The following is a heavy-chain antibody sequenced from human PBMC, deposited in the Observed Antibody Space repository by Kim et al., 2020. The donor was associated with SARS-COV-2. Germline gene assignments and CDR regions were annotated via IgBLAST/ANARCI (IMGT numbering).Heavy chain of an antibody. V-gene: IGHV3-30*18. CDR2: ISYDGSNK. Sequence: GGSLRLSCAASGFTFSSYGMHWVRQAPGKGLEWVAVISYDGSNKYYADSVKGRFTISRDNSKNTLYLQMNSLRAEDTAVYYCAKDKYLLWEGQNYFDYWGQGTLVTVSS. CDR1: GFTFSSYG. J-gene: IGHJ4*02. D-gene: IGHD2-2*01. CDR3: AKDKYLLWEGQNYFDY.